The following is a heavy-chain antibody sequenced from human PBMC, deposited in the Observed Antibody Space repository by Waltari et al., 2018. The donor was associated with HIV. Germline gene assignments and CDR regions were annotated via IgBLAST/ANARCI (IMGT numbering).Heavy chain of an antibody. CDR1: GFTLADYN. CDR3: AKSLRRHDFWSCYVY. J-gene: IGHJ4*02. CDR2: ISWDGSTT. Sequence: EVQLVESGGVVVQPGGSLRLSCAASGFTLADYNMDWVRQAPGKGLEWVSVISWDGSTTSYADSVKGRFTISRDNSKKSLYLQMNSLRTEDTALYYCAKSLRRHDFWSCYVYWGQGTLVTVSS. D-gene: IGHD3-3*01. V-gene: IGHV3-43*01.